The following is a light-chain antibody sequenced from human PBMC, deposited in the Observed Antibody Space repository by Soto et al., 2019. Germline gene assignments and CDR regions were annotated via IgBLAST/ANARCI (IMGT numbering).Light chain of an antibody. CDR1: QGISSY. V-gene: IGKV1-8*01. J-gene: IGKJ1*01. CDR3: QPYYSYST. Sequence: AIRMTQSPSSLSASTGDRVTITCRASQGISSYLAWYQQKPGKAPKLLIYAASTLQSGVPSRFSGSGSGTDFTLTISGLQSEDFATYYCQPYYSYSTFGQGTKVEIK. CDR2: AAS.